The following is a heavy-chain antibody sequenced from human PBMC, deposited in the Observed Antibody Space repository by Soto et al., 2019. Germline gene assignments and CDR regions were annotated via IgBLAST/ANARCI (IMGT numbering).Heavy chain of an antibody. J-gene: IGHJ5*02. CDR3: ARDQGHYCSGGSCYIGWFDP. Sequence: ASVKVSCKASGYTFTSYGISWVRQAPGQGLEWMGRISAYNGNTNYAQKLQGRVTMTTDTSTSTAYMELRSLRSDDTAVYYCARDQGHYCSGGSCYIGWFDPSGQGTLVTVSS. CDR2: ISAYNGNT. CDR1: GYTFTSYG. V-gene: IGHV1-18*01. D-gene: IGHD2-15*01.